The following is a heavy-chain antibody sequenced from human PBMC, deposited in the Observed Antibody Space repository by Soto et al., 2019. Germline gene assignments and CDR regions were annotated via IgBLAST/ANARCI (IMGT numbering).Heavy chain of an antibody. J-gene: IGHJ4*02. CDR1: GFTFSSYA. CDR3: ARVMRSNWDY. CDR2: ISYDGSNK. V-gene: IGHV3-30-3*01. Sequence: QVQLVESGGGVVQPGRSLRLSCAASGFTFSSYAMHWVRQAPGKGLEWVAVISYDGSNKYYADSVKGRFTISRDNSKNTLYLQMNSLRAEDTAVYYCARVMRSNWDYWGQGTLVTVSS. D-gene: IGHD1-20*01.